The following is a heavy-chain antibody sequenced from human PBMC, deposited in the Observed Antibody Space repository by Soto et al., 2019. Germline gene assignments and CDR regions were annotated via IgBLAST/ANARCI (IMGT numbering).Heavy chain of an antibody. CDR1: GFTFDDYG. D-gene: IGHD6-13*01. V-gene: IGHV3-20*04. CDR3: ARGLAAGEGSLYAMDV. CDR2: INWNGGST. Sequence: GGSLRLSCAASGFTFDDYGMSWVRQAPGKGLEWVSGINWNGGSTGYADSVKGRLTISRDNAKKSLYLQMNSLRAEDTALYYCARGLAAGEGSLYAMDVWGQGTTVTVSS. J-gene: IGHJ6*02.